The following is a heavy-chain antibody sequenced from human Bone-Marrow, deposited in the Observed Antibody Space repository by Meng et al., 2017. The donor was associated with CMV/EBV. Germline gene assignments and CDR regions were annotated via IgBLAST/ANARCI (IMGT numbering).Heavy chain of an antibody. Sequence: ESLKISCVASGFTFSSYAMSWIHQPPGKGLEWIGEINHSGSTNYNPSLKSRVTISVDTSKNQFSLKLSSVTAADTAVYYCARGRYCSSTSCFRYAFDIWGQGTMVTVSS. CDR1: GFTFSSYA. D-gene: IGHD2-2*01. CDR3: ARGRYCSSTSCFRYAFDI. V-gene: IGHV4-34*01. J-gene: IGHJ3*02. CDR2: INHSGST.